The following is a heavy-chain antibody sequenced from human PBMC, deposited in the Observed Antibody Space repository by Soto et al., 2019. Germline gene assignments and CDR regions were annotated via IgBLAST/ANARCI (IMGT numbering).Heavy chain of an antibody. CDR3: ARDILKAGLRGFYYYYGMDV. CDR2: TYYRSKWYN. V-gene: IGHV6-1*01. Sequence: SQTLSLTCAISGDSVSSNSAAWNWIRQSPSRGLEWLGRTYYRSKWYNDYAVSVKSRITINPDTSKNQFSLQLNSVTPEDTAVYYCARDILKAGLRGFYYYYGMDVWGQGTTVTVPS. CDR1: GDSVSSNSAA. J-gene: IGHJ6*02. D-gene: IGHD4-17*01.